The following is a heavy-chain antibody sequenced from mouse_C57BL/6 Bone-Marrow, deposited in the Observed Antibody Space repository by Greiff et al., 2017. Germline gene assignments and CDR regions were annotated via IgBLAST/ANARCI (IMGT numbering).Heavy chain of an antibody. J-gene: IGHJ1*03. CDR1: GYTFTGYW. CDR3: ARSYYGSSDWYFDV. D-gene: IGHD1-1*01. Sequence: QVQLQQSGAELMKPGASVKLSCKATGYTFTGYWIEWVKQRPGHGLEWIGEILPGSGSTNYHEKFKGKATFTADTSSNTAYMQLSSLTTEDSAIYYCARSYYGSSDWYFDVWGTGTTVTVSS. V-gene: IGHV1-9*01. CDR2: ILPGSGST.